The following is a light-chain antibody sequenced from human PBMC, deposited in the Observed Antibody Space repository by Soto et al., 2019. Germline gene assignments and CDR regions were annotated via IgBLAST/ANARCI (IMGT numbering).Light chain of an antibody. J-gene: IGLJ1*01. CDR3: SSYSNTNTLYV. CDR1: SKDVGGYNY. V-gene: IGLV2-14*01. Sequence: QSALTQPASVSGFPGQSITISCTETSKDVGGYNYVSWYQKHPGKAPKLKIYDVNKRPSGVSNRFSGSKSGNTASLTISGIQAEDEADYYCSSYSNTNTLYVFGTGTKVT. CDR2: DVN.